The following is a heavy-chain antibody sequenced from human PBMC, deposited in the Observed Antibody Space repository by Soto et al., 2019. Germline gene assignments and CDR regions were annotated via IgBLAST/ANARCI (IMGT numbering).Heavy chain of an antibody. CDR1: GFTFSSYD. J-gene: IGHJ4*02. CDR3: ARVGSSTSWKESYFDY. CDR2: IGTAGDT. Sequence: GGSLRLSCAASGFTFSSYDMHWVRQATGKGLGWVSAIGTAGDTYYPGSVKGRFTISRENAKNSLYLQMNSLRAGDTAVYYCARVGSSTSWKESYFDYWGQGTLVTVSS. V-gene: IGHV3-13*01. D-gene: IGHD2-2*01.